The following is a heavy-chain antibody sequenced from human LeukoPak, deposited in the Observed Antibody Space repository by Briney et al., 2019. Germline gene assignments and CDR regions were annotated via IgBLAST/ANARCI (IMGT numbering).Heavy chain of an antibody. CDR3: ARDDGSGSYLGH. CDR2: ISSSSSTR. J-gene: IGHJ4*02. Sequence: GGSLRLSCAASGFSFSDYAMNWVRQAPGKGLQWVSYISSSSSTRYYADSVKGRITISRDNAKNSLSLQLSSLRDDDTAVYYCARDDGSGSYLGHWGQGTLVTVSS. CDR1: GFSFSDYA. V-gene: IGHV3-48*02. D-gene: IGHD3-10*01.